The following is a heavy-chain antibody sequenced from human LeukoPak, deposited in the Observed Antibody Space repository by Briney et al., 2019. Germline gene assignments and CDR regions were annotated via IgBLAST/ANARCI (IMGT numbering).Heavy chain of an antibody. J-gene: IGHJ4*02. CDR2: IVGSRGNT. CDR1: GFTFSNYA. Sequence: GGSLRLSCAASGFTFSNYAMTWVRQAPGKGLEWVSAIVGSRGNTYYADSVRGRFTISRDNSKNTLYLQMNSLRAEDTAVYYCAKELYYDILTGYYPFDYWGQGTLVTVSS. CDR3: AKELYYDILTGYYPFDY. V-gene: IGHV3-23*01. D-gene: IGHD3-9*01.